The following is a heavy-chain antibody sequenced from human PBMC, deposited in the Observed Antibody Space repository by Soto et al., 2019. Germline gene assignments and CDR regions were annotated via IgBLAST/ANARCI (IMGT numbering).Heavy chain of an antibody. Sequence: QVQLVQSGAEVKKPGASVKVSCKASGYTFTSYGISWVRQAPGQGLEWMGWISAYNGNTNYAQKLQGRVTMTTDTSTSTAYMELRSLRSEDTAVYYCARGRYYGSGSYSYYYYGMDVWGQGTTVTVSS. CDR2: ISAYNGNT. CDR3: ARGRYYGSGSYSYYYYGMDV. J-gene: IGHJ6*02. D-gene: IGHD3-10*01. V-gene: IGHV1-18*04. CDR1: GYTFTSYG.